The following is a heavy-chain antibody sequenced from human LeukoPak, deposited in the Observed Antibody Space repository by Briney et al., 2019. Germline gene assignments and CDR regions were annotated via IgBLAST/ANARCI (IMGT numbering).Heavy chain of an antibody. D-gene: IGHD5-24*01. V-gene: IGHV1-46*01. CDR1: GYTFTSYY. Sequence: ASVKVSCKASGYTFTSYYMHWVRQAPGQGLEWMGIINPSGGSTSYAQKFQGRVTMTRDTSTSTVYMELSSLRSEDTAVYYCARDRGRWLQSKSFDYRGQGTLVTVSS. CDR3: ARDRGRWLQSKSFDY. CDR2: INPSGGST. J-gene: IGHJ4*02.